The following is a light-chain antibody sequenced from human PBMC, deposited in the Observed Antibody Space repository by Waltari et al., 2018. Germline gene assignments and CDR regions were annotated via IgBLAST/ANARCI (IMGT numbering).Light chain of an antibody. CDR1: QNLLYNSDNKNY. CDR2: WAS. V-gene: IGKV4-1*01. J-gene: IGKJ2*01. CDR3: QQCYSTPYT. Sequence: DIVMTQSPDSLAVSLGERVTITCRSSQNLLYNSDNKNYLAWFQQKPGQPPNLLIYWASTRESGVPDRFSGSGSGTEFTLTISSLQAADVAVYYCQQCYSTPYTFGQGTKLEIK.